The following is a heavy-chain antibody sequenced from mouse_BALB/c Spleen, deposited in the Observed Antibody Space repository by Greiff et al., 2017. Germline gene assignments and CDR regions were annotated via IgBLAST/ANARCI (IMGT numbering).Heavy chain of an antibody. Sequence: EVKLMESGGGLVKPGGSLKLSCAASGFTFSSYAMSWVRQTPEKRLEWVASISSGGSTYYPDSVKGRFTISRDNARNILYLQMSSLRSEDTAMYYCARNLLFYAMDYWGQGTSVTVSS. CDR3: ARNLLFYAMDY. V-gene: IGHV5-6-5*01. D-gene: IGHD6-1*01. J-gene: IGHJ4*01. CDR2: ISSGGST. CDR1: GFTFSSYA.